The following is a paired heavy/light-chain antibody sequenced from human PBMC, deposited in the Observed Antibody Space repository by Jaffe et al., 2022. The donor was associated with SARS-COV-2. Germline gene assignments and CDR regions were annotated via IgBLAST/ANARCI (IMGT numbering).Heavy chain of an antibody. CDR2: INVGNGNT. CDR3: ARDIVVVPAPLLGYGMDV. V-gene: IGHV1-3*01. D-gene: IGHD2-2*01. Sequence: QVQLVQSGAEVKKPGASVKVSCKASGYTFSSYALNWVRQAPGQRLEWMGWINVGNGNTKYSQKFQDRVTVTWDTSASTAYMELTSLRSEDTAVYYCARDIVVVPAPLLGYGMDVWGQGTTVTVSS. CDR1: GYTFSSYA. J-gene: IGHJ6*02.
Light chain of an antibody. CDR1: QNISTY. V-gene: IGKV1-39*01. CDR3: QQSYTAPWT. J-gene: IGKJ1*01. CDR2: AAS. Sequence: DIQMTQSPSSLSASVGDRVTITCRASQNISTYLNWYQQKPGKAPNLLIYAASSLQSGVPSRFSGTGSGTDFTLTISSLRPEDFATYYCQQSYTAPWTFGQGTKVEIK.